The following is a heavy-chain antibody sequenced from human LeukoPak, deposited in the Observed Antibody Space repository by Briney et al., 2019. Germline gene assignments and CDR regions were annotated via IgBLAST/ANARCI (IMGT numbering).Heavy chain of an antibody. CDR2: ISWNSGNI. CDR3: ARESGWFDP. J-gene: IGHJ5*02. D-gene: IGHD1-26*01. Sequence: GRSLRLSCAASGFTFDDYAMHWVRQAPGKGLEWVSGISWNSGNIGYADSVKGRFTISRDNAKNSLYVQMNSLRAEDTALYYCARESGWFDPWGQGTLVTVSS. CDR1: GFTFDDYA. V-gene: IGHV3-9*01.